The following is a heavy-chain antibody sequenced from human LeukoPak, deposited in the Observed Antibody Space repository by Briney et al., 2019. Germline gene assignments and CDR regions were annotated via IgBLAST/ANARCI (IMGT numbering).Heavy chain of an antibody. Sequence: KSGGSLRLSCAASGFTFSDYYMSWIRQAPGKGLEWVSYISSSGSTIYYADSVKGRFTISRDNAKNSLYLQMNSLRAEDTAVYYCAREGQSVRDGYNYRGFDYWGQGTLVTVSS. J-gene: IGHJ4*02. CDR2: ISSSGSTI. V-gene: IGHV3-11*04. CDR3: AREGQSVRDGYNYRGFDY. D-gene: IGHD5-24*01. CDR1: GFTFSDYY.